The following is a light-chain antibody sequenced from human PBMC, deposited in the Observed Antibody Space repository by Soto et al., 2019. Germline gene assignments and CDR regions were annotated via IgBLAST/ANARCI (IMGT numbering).Light chain of an antibody. Sequence: QSVLTHPASVSGSPGQSITISCTGTSSDVGSYNLVSWYQHHPGKAPKLIIYEVSKRPSGVSNRFSGSKSGNTASLTISGLQAEDEADYYCCSYAGSSTLVFGTGTKVTVL. CDR3: CSYAGSSTLV. V-gene: IGLV2-23*02. J-gene: IGLJ1*01. CDR2: EVS. CDR1: SSDVGSYNL.